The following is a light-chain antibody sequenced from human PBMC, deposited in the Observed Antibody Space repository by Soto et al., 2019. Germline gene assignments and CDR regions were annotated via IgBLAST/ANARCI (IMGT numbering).Light chain of an antibody. CDR1: SGSVSTRNY. V-gene: IGLV8-61*01. CDR3: VLYVGSGIHWA. Sequence: QTVVTQEPSFSVSPGGTVTLTCGLTSGSVSTRNYPSWYQQIPGQAPRTLIYNTNTRSSGVPDRFSGSILGNKAALTITGAQAEDESDYCCVLYVGSGIHWAFGGGTKLTVL. CDR2: NTN. J-gene: IGLJ3*02.